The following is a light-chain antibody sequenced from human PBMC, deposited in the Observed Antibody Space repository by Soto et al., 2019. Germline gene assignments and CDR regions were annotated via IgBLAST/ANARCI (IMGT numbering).Light chain of an antibody. CDR2: RAS. CDR3: LQYHNLWA. V-gene: IGKV3-15*01. CDR1: QNIYYN. Sequence: IVMTQSPATLSVSPGESATLSCRASQNIYYNVAWYQHRPGQAPRLLIYRASTRATGVPARFSGSGSGTEFTLTISSLQSEDSTVYSCLQYHNLWAFGQGTMV. J-gene: IGKJ1*01.